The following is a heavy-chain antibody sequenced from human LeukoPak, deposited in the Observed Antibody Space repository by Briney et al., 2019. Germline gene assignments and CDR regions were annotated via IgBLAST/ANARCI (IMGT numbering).Heavy chain of an antibody. CDR1: GGSISSGSYY. V-gene: IGHV4-61*02. CDR3: ATDLTAEGRDAFDI. J-gene: IGHJ3*02. CDR2: IHTSGSA. Sequence: SETLSLTCTVSGGSISSGSYYWSWIRQPAGKGLEWIGRIHTSGSANYNPSLKSRFTISVDTSKNQFSLKLSSVTAADTAVYYCATDLTAEGRDAFDIWGQGTMVTVSS.